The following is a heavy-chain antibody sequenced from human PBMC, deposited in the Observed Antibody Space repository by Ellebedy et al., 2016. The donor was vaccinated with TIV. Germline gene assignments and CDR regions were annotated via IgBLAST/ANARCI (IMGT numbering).Heavy chain of an antibody. V-gene: IGHV3-74*01. CDR1: GFTFSTYW. D-gene: IGHD4/OR15-4a*01. J-gene: IGHJ6*02. Sequence: GESLKISCAASGFTFSTYWMHWVRQAPGKGLVWVSHINTDGSTTRYADSVKGRFTISRDNAKNTLYLQMNSLGAEDTAVYYCASRMVAINPSGYGLAVWGQGTTVTVSS. CDR2: INTDGSTT. CDR3: ASRMVAINPSGYGLAV.